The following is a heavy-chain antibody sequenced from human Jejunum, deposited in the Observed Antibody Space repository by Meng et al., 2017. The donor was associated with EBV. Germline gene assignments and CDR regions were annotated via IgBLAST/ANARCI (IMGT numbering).Heavy chain of an antibody. CDR1: GGSFSDYY. CDR3: ARLGGYASGTYYPIDP. J-gene: IGHJ5*02. D-gene: IGHD3-10*01. Sequence: QVQLQQWGAGLLKPSETLSLTCAVYGGSFSDYYWTWIRQPPGKGLEWIGEINHGGGAIYSPSLKSRVTISVDTSKNQFSLKLSSVTAADTAVYYCARLGGYASGTYYPIDPWGQGTLVTVSS. CDR2: INHGGGA. V-gene: IGHV4-34*01.